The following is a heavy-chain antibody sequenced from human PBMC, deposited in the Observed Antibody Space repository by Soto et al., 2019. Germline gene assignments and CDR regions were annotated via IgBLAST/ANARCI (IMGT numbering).Heavy chain of an antibody. V-gene: IGHV4-34*01. Sequence: TLSLTCAVYGGSFSGYYWSWIRQPPGKGLEWIGEINHSGSTNYNPSLKSRVTISVDTSKNQFSLKLSSVTAADTAVYYCASAIVIHAPYYYYYGMDVWGQGTTVTVSS. CDR3: ASAIVIHAPYYYYYGMDV. CDR1: GGSFSGYY. CDR2: INHSGST. J-gene: IGHJ6*02. D-gene: IGHD3-16*02.